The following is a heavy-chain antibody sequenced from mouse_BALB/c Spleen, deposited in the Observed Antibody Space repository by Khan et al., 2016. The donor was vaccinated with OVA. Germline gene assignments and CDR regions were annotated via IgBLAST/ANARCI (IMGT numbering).Heavy chain of an antibody. J-gene: IGHJ2*01. CDR1: GFTFNTYA. D-gene: IGHD1-1*01. V-gene: IGHV10-1*02. CDR3: VRSYGAFDY. CDR2: IRSKSNNYAT. Sequence: EVQLVESGGGLVQPKGSLKLSCAASGFTFNTYAMNWVRQAPGKGLVWVARIRSKSNNYATYYADSVKDRFTISRDDSQSMLYLQMNNLKTEDTAMYYCVRSYGAFDYWGQGTTLTVSS.